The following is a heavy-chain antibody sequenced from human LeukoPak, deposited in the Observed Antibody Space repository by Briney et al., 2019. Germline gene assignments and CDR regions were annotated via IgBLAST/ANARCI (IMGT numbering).Heavy chain of an antibody. Sequence: ASVKVSCKASGGTFSSYAISWVRQAPGQGLEWMGGIIPIFGTANYAQKFQGRVTITADESTSTAYMELSSLRSEDTAVCYCADCSSTSCPGWGAFDIWGQGTMVTVSS. CDR3: ADCSSTSCPGWGAFDI. D-gene: IGHD2-2*01. CDR1: GGTFSSYA. V-gene: IGHV1-69*01. J-gene: IGHJ3*02. CDR2: IIPIFGTA.